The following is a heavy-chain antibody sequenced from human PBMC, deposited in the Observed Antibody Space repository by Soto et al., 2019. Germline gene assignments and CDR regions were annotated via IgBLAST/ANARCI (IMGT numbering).Heavy chain of an antibody. CDR1: GGSISSYY. D-gene: IGHD3-3*01. CDR3: ARVLTRAHYDFWSGYYIRYYYYYMDV. V-gene: IGHV4-59*01. CDR2: IYYSGST. Sequence: QVQLQESGPGLVKPSETLSLTCTVSGGSISSYYWSWIRQPPGKGLEWIGYIYYSGSTNYNPSLKSRVTISVDTSKNQFSLKLSSVTAADTAVYYCARVLTRAHYDFWSGYYIRYYYYYMDVWGKGTTVTVSS. J-gene: IGHJ6*03.